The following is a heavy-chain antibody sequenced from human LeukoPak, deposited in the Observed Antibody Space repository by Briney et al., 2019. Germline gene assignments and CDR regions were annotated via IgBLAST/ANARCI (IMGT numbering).Heavy chain of an antibody. CDR1: GFTFSSNG. V-gene: IGHV3-30*02. J-gene: IGHJ4*02. CDR3: ARDWGTSSLYLVN. D-gene: IGHD6-6*01. CDR2: IQNDGNNK. Sequence: GGSLRLSCAASGFTFSSNGMHLVRQAPGKGLECVAFIQNDGNNKKYADSVKGRFTISRDNSKNTLYLQMNSLRAEDTAVYYCARDWGTSSLYLVNWGQGTLVTVSS.